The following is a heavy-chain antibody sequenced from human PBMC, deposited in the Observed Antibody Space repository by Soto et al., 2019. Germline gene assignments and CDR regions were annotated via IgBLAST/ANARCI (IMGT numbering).Heavy chain of an antibody. V-gene: IGHV4-30-2*01. Sequence: SETLSLTCAVSGGSISSGGYSWSWIRQPPGKGLEWIGYMYHSGSTYYNPSLKSRVTISIDRSKNQFSLKLSSVTAADTAVYYCARSLYGDYTNWGQGTLVTVSS. J-gene: IGHJ4*02. D-gene: IGHD4-17*01. CDR2: MYHSGST. CDR1: GGSISSGGYS. CDR3: ARSLYGDYTN.